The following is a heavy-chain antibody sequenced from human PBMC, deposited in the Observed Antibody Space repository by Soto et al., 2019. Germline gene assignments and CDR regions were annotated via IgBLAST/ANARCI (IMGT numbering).Heavy chain of an antibody. J-gene: IGHJ6*03. CDR3: ARDLTPNYDREKGVYYYYMDV. V-gene: IGHV4-59*01. D-gene: IGHD3-22*01. Sequence: LSLTCTVSGGSISSYYWSWIRQPPGKGLEWIGYIYYSGSTNYNPSLKSRVTISVDTSKNQFSLKLSSVTAADTAVYYCARDLTPNYDREKGVYYYYMDVWRKGATVTVS. CDR1: GGSISSYY. CDR2: IYYSGST.